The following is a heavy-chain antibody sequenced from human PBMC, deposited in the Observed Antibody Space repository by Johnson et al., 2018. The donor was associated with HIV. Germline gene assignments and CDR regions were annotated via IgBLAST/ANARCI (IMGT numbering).Heavy chain of an antibody. CDR2: INWNGGST. V-gene: IGHV3-20*04. J-gene: IGHJ3*02. D-gene: IGHD3-22*01. CDR1: GFTFDDYG. Sequence: VQVVESGGGVVRPGGSLRLSCAASGFTFDDYGMSWVRQAPGKGLEWVSGINWNGGSTGYADSVKGRFTISRDNAQNSLYLQMNNLRAEHTALYYCARVVTMIVVDGGIEAFDIWGQGTMVTVSS. CDR3: ARVVTMIVVDGGIEAFDI.